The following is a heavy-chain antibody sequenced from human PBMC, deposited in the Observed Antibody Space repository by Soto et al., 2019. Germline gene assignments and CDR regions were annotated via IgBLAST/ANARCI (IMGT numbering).Heavy chain of an antibody. D-gene: IGHD5-12*01. CDR2: IIPIFGTA. CDR3: ARDRGYSGYDYALYF. V-gene: IGHV1-69*13. CDR1: GGTFSSYA. Sequence: ASVKVSCKASGGTFSSYAISWVRQAPGQGLEWMGGIIPIFGTANYAQKFQGRVTITADESTSTAYMELSSLRSEDTAVYYCARDRGYSGYDYALYFWGQGTLVTVSS. J-gene: IGHJ4*02.